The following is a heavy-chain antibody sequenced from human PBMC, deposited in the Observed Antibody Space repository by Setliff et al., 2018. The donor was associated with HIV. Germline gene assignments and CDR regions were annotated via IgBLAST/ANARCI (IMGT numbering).Heavy chain of an antibody. CDR2: IGHSGGTI. Sequence: PGGSLRLSCATSGFTLCDHHMNWIRQAPGKGLEWVSDIGHSGGTIKYGDSVRGRFTISRDIAKSSLYLQLDSLSVEDTAVYYCARDYSRYTWNYFDYWGQGTLVTVSS. J-gene: IGHJ4*02. CDR1: GFTLCDHH. CDR3: ARDYSRYTWNYFDY. D-gene: IGHD1-20*01. V-gene: IGHV3-11*01.